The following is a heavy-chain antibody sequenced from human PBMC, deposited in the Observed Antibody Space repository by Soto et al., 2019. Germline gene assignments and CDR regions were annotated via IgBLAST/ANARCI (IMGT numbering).Heavy chain of an antibody. Sequence: ASVKVSCKASGYTFTGYYMHWVRQAPGQGLEWMGWINPNSGGTNYAQKYQGWVTMTRDTSISTAYMELSRLRSDDTAVFYCARVAEAGDCTNGVCYYFDYWGQGTLVTVSS. J-gene: IGHJ4*02. D-gene: IGHD2-8*01. CDR3: ARVAEAGDCTNGVCYYFDY. CDR2: INPNSGGT. V-gene: IGHV1-2*04. CDR1: GYTFTGYY.